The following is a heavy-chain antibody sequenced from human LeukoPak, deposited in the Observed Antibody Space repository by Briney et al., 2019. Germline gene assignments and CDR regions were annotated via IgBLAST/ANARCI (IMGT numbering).Heavy chain of an antibody. D-gene: IGHD5-18*01. CDR1: GFTFSSYW. J-gene: IGHJ4*02. CDR2: IKQDGRWK. Sequence: GGPLRLSCAASGFTFSSYWMSWVRQAPGKGLEWVANIKQDGRWKYYVDSVKGRFTISRDNAKNSLYLQMNSLRAEDTAVYYCARDANVDTAMASYFDYWGQGTLVTVSS. V-gene: IGHV3-7*01. CDR3: ARDANVDTAMASYFDY.